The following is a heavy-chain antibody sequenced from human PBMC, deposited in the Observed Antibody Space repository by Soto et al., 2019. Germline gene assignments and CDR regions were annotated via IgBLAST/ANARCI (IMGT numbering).Heavy chain of an antibody. CDR2: ISYDGSNK. J-gene: IGHJ5*02. Sequence: GGSLRLSCAASGFTFSSYAMHWVRQAPGKGLEWVAVISYDGSNKYYADSVKGRFTISRDNSKNTLYLQMNSLRAEDTAVYYCAREMYDGILPRWFDPWGQGTLVTVSS. V-gene: IGHV3-30-3*01. D-gene: IGHD2-15*01. CDR3: AREMYDGILPRWFDP. CDR1: GFTFSSYA.